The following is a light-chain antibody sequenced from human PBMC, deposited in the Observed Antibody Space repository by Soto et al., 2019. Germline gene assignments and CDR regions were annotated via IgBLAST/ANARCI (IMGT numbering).Light chain of an antibody. CDR3: QQRGNWPPTWT. CDR1: QSIGSY. CDR2: DAS. V-gene: IGKV3-11*01. Sequence: EIVLTQSPATLSLSPGERATLSCRASQSIGSYLAWYQEKPGQAPRLLIYDASIRATGIPARFSGSWSGTDFTLTINGLEPEDSAVYYCQQRGNWPPTWTFGQGTKVEIK. J-gene: IGKJ1*01.